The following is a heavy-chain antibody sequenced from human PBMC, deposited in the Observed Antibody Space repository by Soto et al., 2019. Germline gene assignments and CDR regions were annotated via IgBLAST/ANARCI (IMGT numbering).Heavy chain of an antibody. J-gene: IGHJ5*02. CDR3: SRMPTGFPNWFDP. CDR1: SGSISSYN. D-gene: IGHD2-2*01. V-gene: IGHV4-39*01. Sequence: SETLSLTCTVSSGSISSYNWAWIRQPPGKGLEWIGAIYYTGRTSYNPSLQSRVTISVDTSKNQYSLNLRSVTAADTSVYYCSRMPTGFPNWFDPWGQGTLVTVSS. CDR2: IYYTGRT.